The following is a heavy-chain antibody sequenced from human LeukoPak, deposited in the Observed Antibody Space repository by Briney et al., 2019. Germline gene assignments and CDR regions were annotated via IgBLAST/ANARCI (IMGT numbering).Heavy chain of an antibody. CDR3: AREGGPYRPLDY. CDR2: IYYSGRT. J-gene: IGHJ4*02. CDR1: GGSIRSYY. V-gene: IGHV4-59*12. Sequence: PSETLSLTCTVSGGSIRSYYWSWIRQPPGKGLEWIGYIYYSGRTNYNPSLKSRVTISVDTSKNQFSLKLSSVTAADTAVYYCAREGGPYRPLDYSGQGTLVTVSS.